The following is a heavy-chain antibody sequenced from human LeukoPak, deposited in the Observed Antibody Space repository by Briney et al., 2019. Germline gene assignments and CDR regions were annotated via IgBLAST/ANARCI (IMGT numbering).Heavy chain of an antibody. Sequence: GGSLRLSCAASGFTFSDYYMSWVRQAPGKGLEWVSRINSDGSSTTYADSVKGRFTISRDNAKNTLYLQMNSLRAEDTAVYYCADSNFDYWGQGTLVTVSS. V-gene: IGHV3-74*01. J-gene: IGHJ4*02. D-gene: IGHD5-18*01. CDR1: GFTFSDYY. CDR2: INSDGSST. CDR3: ADSNFDY.